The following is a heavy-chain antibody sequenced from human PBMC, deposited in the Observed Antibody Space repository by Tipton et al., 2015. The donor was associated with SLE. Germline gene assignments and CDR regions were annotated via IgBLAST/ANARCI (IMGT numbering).Heavy chain of an antibody. J-gene: IGHJ4*02. CDR2: INHSGIT. V-gene: IGHV4-34*01. D-gene: IGHD4/OR15-4a*01. CDR3: VRHRGASYFVY. CDR1: GTSFSGFF. Sequence: TLSLTCGVSGTSFSGFFWSWIRQPPGRGLEWIGEINHSGITNYNPSLKSRVTISVDTSSNQFSLRLTSLTAADAAIYYCVRHRGASYFVYWGQGTLVTVSS.